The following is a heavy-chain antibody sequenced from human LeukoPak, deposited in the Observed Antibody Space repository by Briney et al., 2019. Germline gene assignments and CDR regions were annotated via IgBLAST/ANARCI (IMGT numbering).Heavy chain of an antibody. CDR1: GFTFSTYS. J-gene: IGHJ4*02. V-gene: IGHV3-48*02. D-gene: IGHD4-11*01. Sequence: GGSLRLSCAASGFTFSTYSMNWVRQAPGKGLEWVSYISCSSETIYYADSVKGRFTISRDNAKNSLYLQMNSLRDEDTAVYYCARTPPTAGLTTIGVGSDYWGQGTLVTVSS. CDR3: ARTPPTAGLTTIGVGSDY. CDR2: ISCSSETI.